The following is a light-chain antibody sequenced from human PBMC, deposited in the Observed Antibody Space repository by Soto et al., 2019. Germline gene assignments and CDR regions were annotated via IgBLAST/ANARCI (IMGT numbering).Light chain of an antibody. V-gene: IGKV3-11*01. J-gene: IGKJ1*01. CDR2: DAS. CDR3: QQSYSTPPT. CDR1: QSVSGY. Sequence: EIVMTQSPATLSLSPGERATLSCRASQSVSGYLAWYQQKPGQAPRLLIYDASNRATGIPARFSGSGSGTDFTLTISSLEPEDFATYYCQQSYSTPPTFGQGTKVDI.